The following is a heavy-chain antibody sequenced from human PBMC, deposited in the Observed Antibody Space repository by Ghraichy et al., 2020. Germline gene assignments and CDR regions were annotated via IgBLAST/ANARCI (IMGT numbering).Heavy chain of an antibody. D-gene: IGHD3-10*01. CDR3: ARDLVDYYYFVMDV. CDR1: GDSIISTNW. J-gene: IGHJ6*01. CDR2: IYHSGST. Sequence: SETLSLTCTVSGDSIISTNWWSCFRQPPGEELEWIVGIYHSGSTDYYPSLKSRITISVDKSKNQFSLKLTSVTAADTAVYYCARDLVDYYYFVMDVWGPGTTVTVSA. V-gene: IGHV4-4*02.